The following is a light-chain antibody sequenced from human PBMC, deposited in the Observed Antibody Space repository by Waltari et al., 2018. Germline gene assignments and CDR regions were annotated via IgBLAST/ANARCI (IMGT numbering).Light chain of an antibody. CDR2: WAS. V-gene: IGKV4-1*01. J-gene: IGKJ4*01. Sequence: DIVMTQPPESLAVSLGERATINCKSSENVLYSSNNKNHLAWYQQKPGQPPTLLLYWASTRKSGVPDRFSGSVSETDFTLTVTSLQAEDVAVYYCQQYYSTPLTFGGGTKVEIK. CDR1: ENVLYSSNNKNH. CDR3: QQYYSTPLT.